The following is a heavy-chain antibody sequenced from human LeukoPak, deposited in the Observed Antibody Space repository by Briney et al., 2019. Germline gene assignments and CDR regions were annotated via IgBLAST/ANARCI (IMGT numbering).Heavy chain of an antibody. CDR3: ARAGVVVRDAFDI. CDR1: GFTFSSYW. J-gene: IGHJ3*02. D-gene: IGHD3-22*01. Sequence: PGGSLRLSCAASGFTFSSYWMSWVRQAPGKGLEWVANIKQDGSEKYYVDSVKGRFTISRDNAKNTLYLQMNSLRAEDTAVYYCARAGVVVRDAFDIWGQGTMVTVSS. V-gene: IGHV3-7*01. CDR2: IKQDGSEK.